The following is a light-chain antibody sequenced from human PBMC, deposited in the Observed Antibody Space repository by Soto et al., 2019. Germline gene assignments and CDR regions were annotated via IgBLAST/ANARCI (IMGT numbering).Light chain of an antibody. V-gene: IGLV2-14*01. CDR2: DVT. J-gene: IGLJ1*01. CDR1: SSDVGGYYS. CDR3: SSYTSSSTDV. Sequence: QSALTQPASVSGSPGQSITISCTGTSSDVGGYYSVSWYQQHPGKAPKLMIYDVTNRPSGVSNRFSGSKSGNTASLTISGLQAEDEADYYCSSYTSSSTDVFRTGTKLTVL.